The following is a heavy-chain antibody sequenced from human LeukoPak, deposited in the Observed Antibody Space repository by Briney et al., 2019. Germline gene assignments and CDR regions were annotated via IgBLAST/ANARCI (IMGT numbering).Heavy chain of an antibody. CDR1: GFTVNSNY. CDR2: IYSGGST. J-gene: IGHJ1*01. D-gene: IGHD2-8*01. Sequence: GGSLRLSCAASGFTVNSNYMSWVRQAPGKGPEWVSVIYSGGSTYYADSVKGRFTISRDNSKNTLYLQMNSLRAEDTAVYYCASMYFSQYLQHWGQGTLVTVSS. V-gene: IGHV3-53*01. CDR3: ASMYFSQYLQH.